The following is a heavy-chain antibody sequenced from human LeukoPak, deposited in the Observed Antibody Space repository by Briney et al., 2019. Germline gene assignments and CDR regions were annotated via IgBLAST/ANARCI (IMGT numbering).Heavy chain of an antibody. CDR3: ARGKDSSGYYDGLGY. J-gene: IGHJ4*02. Sequence: PYETLSLTCAVSGGSFSGYYWSWIRQPPGKGLEWIGEINHSGSTNYNPSLKSRVTISVDTSKNQFSLKLSSVTAADTAVYYCARGKDSSGYYDGLGYWGQGPLGTVSS. CDR2: INHSGST. V-gene: IGHV4-34*01. CDR1: GGSFSGYY. D-gene: IGHD3-22*01.